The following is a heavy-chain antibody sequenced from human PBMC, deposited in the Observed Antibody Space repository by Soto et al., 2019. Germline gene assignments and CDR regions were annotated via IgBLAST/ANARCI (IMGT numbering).Heavy chain of an antibody. V-gene: IGHV4-31*03. CDR3: ARGRIAAAGPNDY. D-gene: IGHD6-13*01. Sequence: TLSLTCTVSGGSISSGGYYWSWIRQHPGKGLEWIGYIYYSGSTYYNPSLKSRVTISVDTSKNQFSLKLSSVTAADTAVYYCARGRIAAAGPNDYWGQGTLVTVSS. CDR1: GGSISSGGYY. J-gene: IGHJ4*02. CDR2: IYYSGST.